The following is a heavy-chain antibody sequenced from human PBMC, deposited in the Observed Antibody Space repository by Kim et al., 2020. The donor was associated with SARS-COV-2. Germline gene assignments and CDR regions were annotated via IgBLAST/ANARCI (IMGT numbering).Heavy chain of an antibody. J-gene: IGHJ4*02. D-gene: IGHD3-10*01. CDR2: IYYSGST. V-gene: IGHV4-30-4*01. CDR1: GGSISSGDYY. Sequence: SETLSLTCTVSGGSISSGDYYWSWIRQPPGKGLEWIGYIYYSGSTYYSPSLKSRVTISVDTSKNQFSLKLSSVTAADTAVYYCARVPCYGSGSYCIAPHFDNWGQGTLVTVSS. CDR3: ARVPCYGSGSYCIAPHFDN.